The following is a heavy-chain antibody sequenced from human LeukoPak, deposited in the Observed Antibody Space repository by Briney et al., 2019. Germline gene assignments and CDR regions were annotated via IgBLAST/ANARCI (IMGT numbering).Heavy chain of an antibody. V-gene: IGHV1-24*01. CDR3: ATRGNHYYDSSGYYYGDY. D-gene: IGHD3-22*01. J-gene: IGHJ4*02. Sequence: ASVKVSCKVSGYTLTELSMHWVRQAPGKGLEWMGGFDPEDGETIYAQKFQGRVTMTEDTSTDTAYMELSSLRSEDTAVCYCATRGNHYYDSSGYYYGDYWGQGTLVTVSS. CDR2: FDPEDGET. CDR1: GYTLTELS.